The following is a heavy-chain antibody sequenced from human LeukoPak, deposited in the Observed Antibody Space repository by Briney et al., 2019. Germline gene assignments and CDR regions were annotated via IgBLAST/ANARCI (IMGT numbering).Heavy chain of an antibody. V-gene: IGHV3-23*01. Sequence: GGSLRLSCATSGFIFSNYAVNWVRQAPGKGLEWVSIISGSGDTTYYADSVKGRFTISRDNSKNTLYLQMNSLRAEDTAVYYCARGADGVSSNSRGWFDPWGQGTLVTVSS. CDR1: GFIFSNYA. CDR2: ISGSGDTT. CDR3: ARGADGVSSNSRGWFDP. J-gene: IGHJ5*02. D-gene: IGHD2-15*01.